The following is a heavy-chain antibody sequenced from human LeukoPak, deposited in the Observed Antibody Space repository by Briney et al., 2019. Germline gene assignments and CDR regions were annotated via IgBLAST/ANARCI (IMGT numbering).Heavy chain of an antibody. CDR2: IRREANTYAT. Sequence: PGGSLRLSCAASGFTFGGSAMHWVRQASGKGLEWVGHIRREANTYATTYAASLKGRFTISRDDSKNTAYLQMNSLRGEDTAVYYCARDLNARISFELGYWGQGTLVTVSS. V-gene: IGHV3-73*01. J-gene: IGHJ4*02. CDR3: ARDLNARISFELGY. CDR1: GFTFGGSA. D-gene: IGHD7-27*01.